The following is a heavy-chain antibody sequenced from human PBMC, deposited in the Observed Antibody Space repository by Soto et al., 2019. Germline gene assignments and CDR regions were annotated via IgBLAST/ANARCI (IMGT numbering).Heavy chain of an antibody. V-gene: IGHV6-1*01. D-gene: IGHD3-10*01. CDR3: ARAVKLLRFGELLSPSWFDP. Sequence: PSQTLSLTCAISGDSVSSNSAAWNWIRQSPSRGLEWLGRTYYRSKWYNDYAVSVKSRITINPDTSKNQFSLQLNSVTPEDTAVYYCARAVKLLRFGELLSPSWFDPWGQGTLVTVSS. CDR2: TYYRSKWYN. CDR1: GDSVSSNSAA. J-gene: IGHJ5*02.